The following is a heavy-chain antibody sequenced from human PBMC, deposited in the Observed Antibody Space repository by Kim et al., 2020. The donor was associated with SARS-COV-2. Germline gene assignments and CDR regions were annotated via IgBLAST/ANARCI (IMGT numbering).Heavy chain of an antibody. V-gene: IGHV3-23*05. Sequence: GGSLRLSCTASGFTFSSYGMGWVRRTPGKGLEWVAAINYSGGNTYYTDSVVGRFTISRDNSQNSLFLQMSSLRAEDTSIYYCARGRAGTTTHYAFDVWG. CDR1: GFTFSSYG. CDR3: ARGRAGTTTHYAFDV. J-gene: IGHJ3*01. D-gene: IGHD1-1*01. CDR2: INYSGGNT.